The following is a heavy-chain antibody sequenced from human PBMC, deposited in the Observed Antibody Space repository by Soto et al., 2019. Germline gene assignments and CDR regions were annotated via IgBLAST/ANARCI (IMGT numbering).Heavy chain of an antibody. Sequence: GGSLRLSCAASGFTFSSYNMHWVRQPPGKGLEWLSFITSGSGTMYYADSVKGRFTISRDDAKNSLYLQMNSLRDEDTAIYYCARERTWHYFEYWGQGTLVTVSS. CDR3: ARERTWHYFEY. J-gene: IGHJ4*02. CDR1: GFTFSSYN. V-gene: IGHV3-48*02. CDR2: ITSGSGTM.